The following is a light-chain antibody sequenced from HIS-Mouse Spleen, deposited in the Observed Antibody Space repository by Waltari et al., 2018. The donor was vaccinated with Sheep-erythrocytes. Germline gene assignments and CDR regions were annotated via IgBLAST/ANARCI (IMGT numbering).Light chain of an antibody. CDR2: QDS. J-gene: IGLJ2*01. V-gene: IGLV3-1*01. Sequence: SYELTQPPSVSVSPGQTASITCSGDQLGDKYACWYQQKPGQSPVLVIYQDSKRPSGIPERCSGSNSGNTATLTISGTQAMDEADYYCQAWDSSTAWVFGGGTKLTVL. CDR1: QLGDKY. CDR3: QAWDSSTAWV.